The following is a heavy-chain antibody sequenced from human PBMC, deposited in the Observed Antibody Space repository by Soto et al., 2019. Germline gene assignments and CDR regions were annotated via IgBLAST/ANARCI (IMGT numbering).Heavy chain of an antibody. CDR2: IKQDGSEK. CDR1: GFTFSSYW. Sequence: EVQLVESGGGLVQPGGSLKLSFAASGFTFSSYWMSWVRQAPGKGLEGVAKIKQDGSEKYYVDSVKGRFTISRDNAKNSLYLQMNSLRAEDTAVYYCARDPNIVATMGSIYYYYGMDVWGQGTTVTVSS. V-gene: IGHV3-7*01. D-gene: IGHD5-12*01. J-gene: IGHJ6*02. CDR3: ARDPNIVATMGSIYYYYGMDV.